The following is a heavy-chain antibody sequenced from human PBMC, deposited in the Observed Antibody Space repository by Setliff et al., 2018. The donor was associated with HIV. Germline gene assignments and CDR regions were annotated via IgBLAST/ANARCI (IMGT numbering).Heavy chain of an antibody. J-gene: IGHJ6*03. CDR2: IFYTGST. CDR1: GGYISSSTYY. V-gene: IGHV4-39*01. D-gene: IGHD5-18*01. Sequence: PETLSLTCSVFGGYISSSTYYWGGIRQPPGKGLGWLGDIFYTGSTYYNPSHKSRVAISVDTSENQFSLKLNSVTAADTAIYYCARGGYSYGFLGVTYYFYMDVWGKGAAVTVSS. CDR3: ARGGYSYGFLGVTYYFYMDV.